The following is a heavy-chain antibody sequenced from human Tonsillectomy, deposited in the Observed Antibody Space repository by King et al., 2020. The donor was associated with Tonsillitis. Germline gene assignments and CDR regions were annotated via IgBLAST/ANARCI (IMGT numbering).Heavy chain of an antibody. Sequence: QLQESGPGVVKPPGTLSLTCTVSGGSISNLHWWNCVRQRPGKGLEWIVEVYVSGSTNYNPSLESRVSISADKSKKQISLKLTSVTAAETAVYWCARRSSGSGWYFGLWGRGALVTVSS. CDR3: ARRSSGSGWYFGL. CDR1: GGSISNLHW. CDR2: VYVSGST. J-gene: IGHJ2*01. D-gene: IGHD3-10*01. V-gene: IGHV4-4*01.